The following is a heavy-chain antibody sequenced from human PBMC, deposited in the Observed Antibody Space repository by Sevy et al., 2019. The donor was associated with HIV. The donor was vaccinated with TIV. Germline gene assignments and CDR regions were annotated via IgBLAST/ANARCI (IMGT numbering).Heavy chain of an antibody. CDR2: ISYDGSNK. V-gene: IGHV3-30*18. CDR3: AKDLRDGSGSYYSPLDDYYYYYGMDV. Sequence: GGSLRLSCAASGFTFSSYGMHWVRQAPGKGLEWVAVISYDGSNKYYADSVKGRFTISRDNSKNTLYLQMNSLRAEDTVVYYCAKDLRDGSGSYYSPLDDYYYYYGMDVWGQGTTVTVSS. J-gene: IGHJ6*02. CDR1: GFTFSSYG. D-gene: IGHD3-10*01.